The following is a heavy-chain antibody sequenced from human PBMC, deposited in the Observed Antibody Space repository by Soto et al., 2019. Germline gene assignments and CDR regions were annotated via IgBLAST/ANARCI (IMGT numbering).Heavy chain of an antibody. CDR3: ARGGYHHGFDI. CDR1: GFTFSSYW. D-gene: IGHD3-22*01. Sequence: EVQLVESWGGLVQPGGSLRLSCAASGFTFSSYWIHWVRQAPGRGLVWLSRIDNDGSDTIYADSVKGRFTISRDNAKNTLYLQMNSLRAEDTALYYCARGGYHHGFDIWGQGTVVTVSS. CDR2: IDNDGSDT. J-gene: IGHJ3*02. V-gene: IGHV3-74*01.